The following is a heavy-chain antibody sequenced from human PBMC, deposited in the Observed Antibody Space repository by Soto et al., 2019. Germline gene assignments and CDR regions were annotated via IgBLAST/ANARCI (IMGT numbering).Heavy chain of an antibody. V-gene: IGHV1-18*01. CDR2: ISAYNGNT. CDR3: ASHDYYDGSGYYYVGAFDI. J-gene: IGHJ3*02. CDR1: GYTFTSYG. D-gene: IGHD3-22*01. Sequence: ASVKVSCKASGYTFTSYGISWVRQAPGQGLEWMGWISAYNGNTNYAQKLQGRVTMTTDTSTSTAYMELRSLRSDDTAVYYCASHDYYDGSGYYYVGAFDIWGQGTMVTVS.